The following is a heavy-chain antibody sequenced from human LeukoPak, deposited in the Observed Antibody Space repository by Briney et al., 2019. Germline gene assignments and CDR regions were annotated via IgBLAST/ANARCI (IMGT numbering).Heavy chain of an antibody. Sequence: ASVKVSCKASGYSFVCYGITWVRQAPGQGLEWMGRINPSGGSTSYAQKFQGRVTMTRDTSTSTVYMELNSLRSEDTAVYYCARAYCSSTSCYRDAFDIWGQGTMVTVSS. V-gene: IGHV1-46*01. CDR2: INPSGGST. CDR3: ARAYCSSTSCYRDAFDI. J-gene: IGHJ3*02. CDR1: GYSFVCYG. D-gene: IGHD2-2*02.